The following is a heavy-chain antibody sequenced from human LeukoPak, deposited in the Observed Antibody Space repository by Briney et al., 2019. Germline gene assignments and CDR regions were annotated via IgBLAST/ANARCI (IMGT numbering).Heavy chain of an antibody. J-gene: IGHJ4*02. CDR2: INPSSGDT. CDR1: GYSFTAAYN. Sequence: ASLKVSCKASGYSFTAAYNIHWLRQAAGQGPEFMGWINPSSGDTRYAQKFQGRVTVTRDTVISTAYMELSSLTSDDTAVYYCARDPRGTYDYWGQGTLVTVSS. V-gene: IGHV1-2*02. CDR3: ARDPRGTYDY. D-gene: IGHD5-12*01.